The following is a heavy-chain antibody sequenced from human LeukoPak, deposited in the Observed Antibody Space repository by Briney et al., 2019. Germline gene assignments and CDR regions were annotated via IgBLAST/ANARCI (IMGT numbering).Heavy chain of an antibody. D-gene: IGHD6-19*01. CDR2: ISGSGGST. CDR1: GFTFSSYA. V-gene: IGHV3-23*01. CDR3: AKAMGSIIAVAGLSRNFDY. J-gene: IGHJ4*02. Sequence: GGSLRLSCAASGFTFSSYAMSWVRQAPGKGLEWVSAISGSGGSTYYADSVKGRFTISRDNSKNTLYLQMNSLRAEDTAVYYCAKAMGSIIAVAGLSRNFDYWGQGTLVTVSS.